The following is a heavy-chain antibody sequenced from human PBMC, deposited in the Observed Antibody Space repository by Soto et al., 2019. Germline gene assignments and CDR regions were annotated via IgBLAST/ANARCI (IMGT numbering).Heavy chain of an antibody. CDR2: ISSDGSNK. V-gene: IGHV3-30*18. Sequence: QVQLVESGGGVVQPGRSVRLSCAASGFTFSSYGMHWGRQVPGKGLEWVAVISSDGSNKYYVDSVKGRFTISRDNSKNTLYLQMNSLRAEDTAVYYCAKNVVYDSGTYGMDVWGQGTTVTVSS. D-gene: IGHD3-10*01. J-gene: IGHJ6*02. CDR1: GFTFSSYG. CDR3: AKNVVYDSGTYGMDV.